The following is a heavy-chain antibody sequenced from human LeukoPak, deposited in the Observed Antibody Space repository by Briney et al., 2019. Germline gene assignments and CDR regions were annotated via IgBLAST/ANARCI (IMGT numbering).Heavy chain of an antibody. J-gene: IGHJ4*02. V-gene: IGHV4-39*01. D-gene: IGHD3-22*01. CDR2: VYYGGST. CDR1: GGSISSSSYY. Sequence: PSETLSLTCTVSGGSISSSSYYWGWIRQPPGKGLEWIGSVYYGGSTYYNPSLKSRVSISVDTSRNQFSLNLSSVTAADTAVYYCARFYDSSGSFDYWGQGTLVTVSS. CDR3: ARFYDSSGSFDY.